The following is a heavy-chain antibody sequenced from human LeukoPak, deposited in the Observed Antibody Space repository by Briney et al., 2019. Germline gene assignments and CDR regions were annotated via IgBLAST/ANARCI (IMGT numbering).Heavy chain of an antibody. D-gene: IGHD4-17*01. J-gene: IGHJ4*02. CDR1: GFMFSQHT. Sequence: GGSLRLSCAVSGFMFSQHTMSWVLQAPGKRLEWVSSISGSGDATRYADSVMGRFTISRDNAKNTLSLQMNSLRAEDTAVYYCAKSLTVTTRIHSIDPRGQGTLVTVSS. CDR2: ISGSGDAT. CDR3: AKSLTVTTRIHSIDP. V-gene: IGHV3-23*01.